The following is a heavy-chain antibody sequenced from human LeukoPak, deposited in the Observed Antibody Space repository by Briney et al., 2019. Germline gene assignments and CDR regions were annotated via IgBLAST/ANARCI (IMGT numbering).Heavy chain of an antibody. CDR1: GGSISSGDSY. J-gene: IGHJ6*03. CDR3: ARGRYESTRLSAYYYYYMDV. V-gene: IGHV4-61*02. CDR2: IYTSGST. D-gene: IGHD1-14*01. Sequence: SEILSLTCTVSGGSISSGDSYWTWIRQHPGKGLEWIGRIYTSGSTIYNPSLKSRVTMSVDTSKNQFSLKLSSVTAADTAVYYCARGRYESTRLSAYYYYYMDVWGKGTTVTVSS.